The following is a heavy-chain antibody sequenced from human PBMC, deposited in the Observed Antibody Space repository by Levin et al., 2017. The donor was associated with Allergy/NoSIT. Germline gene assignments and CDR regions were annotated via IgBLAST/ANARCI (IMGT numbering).Heavy chain of an antibody. CDR3: ARGTRYSSGWTRRGAFDY. J-gene: IGHJ4*02. Sequence: PSETLSLTCAVYGGSFSGYYWSWIRQPPGKGLEWIGEINHSGSTNYNPSLKSRVTISVDTSKNQFSLKLSSVTAADTAVYYCARGTRYSSGWTRRGAFDYWGQGTLVTVSS. V-gene: IGHV4-34*01. CDR2: INHSGST. D-gene: IGHD6-19*01. CDR1: GGSFSGYY.